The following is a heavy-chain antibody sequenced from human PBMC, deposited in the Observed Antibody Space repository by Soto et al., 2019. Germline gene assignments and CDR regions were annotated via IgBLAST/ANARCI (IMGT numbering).Heavy chain of an antibody. J-gene: IGHJ6*02. CDR3: ARMEKDHYYYYGMDV. CDR1: GFSLSNARMG. Sequence: QVTLKESGPVLVKPTETLTLTCTVSGFSLSNARMGVSWIRQPPGKALEWLAHIFSNDEKSYSTSLNSRLTTSNDTSKSQVVLTMTNMAPVDTATYYCARMEKDHYYYYGMDVWGQGTTVTVSS. CDR2: IFSNDEK. V-gene: IGHV2-26*01.